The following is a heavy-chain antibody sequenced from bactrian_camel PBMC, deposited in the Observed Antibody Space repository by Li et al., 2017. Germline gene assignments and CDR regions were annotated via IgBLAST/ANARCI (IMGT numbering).Heavy chain of an antibody. J-gene: IGHJ6*01. CDR2: IYSAGGSA. D-gene: IGHD3*01. CDR1: HYAAC. CDR3: ANDPVGGFGTGY. V-gene: IGHV3S1*01. Sequence: HVQLVESGGGSVQAGGSLRVSCVFSHYAACMGWFRQAPGKEREGVASIYSAGGSAYYIDSVKGRFTISRDNAKNTLYLQLNSLEIEDTAMYYCANDPVGGFGTGYWGQGTQVTVS.